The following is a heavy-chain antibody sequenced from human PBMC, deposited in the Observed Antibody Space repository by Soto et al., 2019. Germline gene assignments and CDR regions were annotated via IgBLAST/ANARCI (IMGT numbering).Heavy chain of an antibody. CDR2: MNPDSGHA. V-gene: IGHV1-8*01. D-gene: IGHD2-15*01. J-gene: IGHJ4*02. CDR1: GYTFTNSD. CDR3: ARRHHCSGGICYYGLDN. Sequence: QVQLVQSGAEVKKPGASVKVSCKASGYTFTNSDINWVRQAPGQGLEWMGWMNPDSGHAAYAQKFQGRVTLTTSTSTSTVYMEKRSLGSEDTAVYYCARRHHCSGGICYYGLDNWGQGTLVTVSS.